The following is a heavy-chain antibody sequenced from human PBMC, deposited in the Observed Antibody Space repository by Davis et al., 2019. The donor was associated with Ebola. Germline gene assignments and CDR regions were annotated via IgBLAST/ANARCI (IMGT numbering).Heavy chain of an antibody. Sequence: SVKVSCKASGGSFSTYPISWVRQAPGQGLEWMGRIIPMLGKPDYAQKFQGRVTFTADKSTSTAYMELSSLRSEDTAVYYCARDLATSSGAHFFYFGMDVWGEGTSVAVSS. CDR1: GGSFSTYP. J-gene: IGHJ6*04. CDR3: ARDLATSSGAHFFYFGMDV. V-gene: IGHV1-69*04. CDR2: IIPMLGKP. D-gene: IGHD3-10*01.